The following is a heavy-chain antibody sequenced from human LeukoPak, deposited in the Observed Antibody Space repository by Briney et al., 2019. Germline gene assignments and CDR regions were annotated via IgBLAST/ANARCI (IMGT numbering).Heavy chain of an antibody. CDR1: GGSISSSSYY. J-gene: IGHJ4*02. V-gene: IGHV4-39*01. Sequence: SSETLSLTCTVSGGSISSSSYYWGWIRQPPGKGLEWIGSIYYSGSTYYNPSLKGRVTISVDTSKNQFSLKLSSVTAADTAVYYCARAGSGSLGPFDYWGQGTLVTVSS. CDR3: ARAGSGSLGPFDY. CDR2: IYYSGST. D-gene: IGHD1-26*01.